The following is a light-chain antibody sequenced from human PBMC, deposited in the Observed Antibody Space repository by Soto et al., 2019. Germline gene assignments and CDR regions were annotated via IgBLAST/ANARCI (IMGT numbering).Light chain of an antibody. V-gene: IGKV3-20*01. CDR1: QSVSSSY. Sequence: ELVLTQSPGTLSLSPGERATRSCRASQSVSSSYLGWYQQKPGQTPRRLIYGASSSATGIPDRFSGSGSGKAFTLTISRLKREDFAVYDCQQYGSSFTFGTGTIVDIK. J-gene: IGKJ3*01. CDR2: GAS. CDR3: QQYGSSFT.